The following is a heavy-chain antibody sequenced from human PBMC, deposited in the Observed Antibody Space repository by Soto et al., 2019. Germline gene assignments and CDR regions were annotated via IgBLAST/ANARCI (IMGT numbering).Heavy chain of an antibody. CDR2: INPNSGGT. CDR3: ARDPVVVVPAAIGNGYGSGSFYYYYYYGMDV. J-gene: IGHJ6*02. D-gene: IGHD2-2*02. V-gene: IGHV1-2*02. CDR1: GYTFTGYY. Sequence: WASVKVSCKASGYTFTGYYMHWVRQAPGQGLEWMGWINPNSGGTNYAQKFQGRVTMTRDTSISTAYMELSRLRSDDTAVYYCARDPVVVVPAAIGNGYGSGSFYYYYYYGMDVWGQGTTVTVSS.